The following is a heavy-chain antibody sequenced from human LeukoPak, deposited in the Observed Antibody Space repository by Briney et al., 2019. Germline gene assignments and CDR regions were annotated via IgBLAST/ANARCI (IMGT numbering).Heavy chain of an antibody. V-gene: IGHV3-53*05. Sequence: QSGGSLRLCCAASGFTVSSNYMSWVRQAPGKGLEWVSVIYSGGSTYYADSVKGRFTISRDNSKNTLYLQMNSLRAEDTAVYYCARVGDPYYYYYYMDVWGKGTTVTVSS. CDR1: GFTVSSNY. CDR3: ARVGDPYYYYYYMDV. CDR2: IYSGGST. J-gene: IGHJ6*03. D-gene: IGHD3-16*01.